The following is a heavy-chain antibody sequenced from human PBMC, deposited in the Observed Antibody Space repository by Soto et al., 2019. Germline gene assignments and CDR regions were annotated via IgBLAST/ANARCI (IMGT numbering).Heavy chain of an antibody. CDR2: INPSGGTT. D-gene: IGHD6-13*01. V-gene: IGHV1-46*01. CDR3: ARERPDGSRLDP. J-gene: IGHJ5*02. CDR1: GYTFTIYY. Sequence: ASVKVSCKASGYTFTIYYIHWLRQAPGQGLEWMGLINPSGGTTTYYNPSLKSRVTISVDTSKNQFSLKLSSVTAADTAVYYCARERPDGSRLDPWGQGTLVTVSS.